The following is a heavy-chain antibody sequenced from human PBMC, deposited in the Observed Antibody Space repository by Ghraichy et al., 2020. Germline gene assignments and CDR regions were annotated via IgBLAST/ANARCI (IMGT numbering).Heavy chain of an antibody. CDR1: GFTFSSYA. V-gene: IGHV3-30*04. CDR2: ISYDGSNK. D-gene: IGHD3-9*01. J-gene: IGHJ4*02. Sequence: AGSLRLSCAASGFTFSSYAMHWVRQAPGKGLEWVAVISYDGSNKYYADSVKGRFTISRDNSKNTLYLQMNSLRAEDTAVYYCARALRGGRYFDWLLVYWGQGTLVTVSS. CDR3: ARALRGGRYFDWLLVY.